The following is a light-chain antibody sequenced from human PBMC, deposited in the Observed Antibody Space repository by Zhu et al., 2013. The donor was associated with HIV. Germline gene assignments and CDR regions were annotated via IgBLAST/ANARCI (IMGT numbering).Light chain of an antibody. J-gene: IGKJ1*01. Sequence: DIHMTQSPSSLSASVGDRVTITCRATQSISTHLNWFQQISGKAPKLLTYAASKLQSGVPSRFTGSGSGTEFSLTIACLQSEDFVTYYCQQYYTFPWTFGPRDQGWKXN. CDR2: AAS. CDR3: QQYYTFPWT. CDR1: QSISTH. V-gene: IGKV1-39*01.